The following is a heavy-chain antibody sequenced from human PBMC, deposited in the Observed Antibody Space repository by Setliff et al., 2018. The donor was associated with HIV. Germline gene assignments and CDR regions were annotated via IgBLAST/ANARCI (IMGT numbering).Heavy chain of an antibody. V-gene: IGHV4-34*01. CDR1: GTSLNTYY. CDR3: AKKGRYYYGSGVTTDYFDD. J-gene: IGHJ4*02. Sequence: EPLSLTCAVYGTSLNTYYWTWIRYTPGRGLQWIGQIDHSGSTNYNPSLKSRVTLSVDASKNQFSLKVKSVPAADTATYYCAKKGRYYYGSGVTTDYFDDWGQGTPVTVSS. D-gene: IGHD3-10*01. CDR2: IDHSGST.